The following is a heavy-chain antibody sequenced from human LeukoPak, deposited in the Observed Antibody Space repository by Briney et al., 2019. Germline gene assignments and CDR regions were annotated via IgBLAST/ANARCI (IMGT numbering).Heavy chain of an antibody. CDR3: AKSHDYSNYIFEF. J-gene: IGHJ4*02. V-gene: IGHV1-8*03. CDR2: VNPNSGDP. D-gene: IGHD4-11*01. CDR1: GYSFTNYD. Sequence: ASVKVSWKASGYSFTNYDFHWVGQAPGRGPEWKGWVNPNSGDPGSPQNFQGRVTITRNSSINTANMELSSLTSEDTAVYYCAKSHDYSNYIFEFWGQGTLVTVSS.